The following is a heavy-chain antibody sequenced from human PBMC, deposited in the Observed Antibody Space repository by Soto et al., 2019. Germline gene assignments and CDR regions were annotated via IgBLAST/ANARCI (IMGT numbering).Heavy chain of an antibody. CDR3: VKDAYGVVAAVTYLDS. V-gene: IGHV3-23*01. D-gene: IGHD2-15*01. CDR2: VSVSGGTT. J-gene: IGHJ4*02. Sequence: EEQLLESGGDLVQPGGSLRLSCAASGFTFSRHGMNWVRQAPGKGLEWVSGITGTVSVSGGTTYYADSVNGRFTISRDNSKNILYVEMNSLRAEDTAVDYCVKDAYGVVAAVTYLDSWGQGTLVTVSS. CDR1: GFTFSRHG.